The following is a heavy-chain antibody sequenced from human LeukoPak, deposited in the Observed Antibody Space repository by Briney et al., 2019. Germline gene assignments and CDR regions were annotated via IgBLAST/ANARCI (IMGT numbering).Heavy chain of an antibody. V-gene: IGHV3-30*02. Sequence: GGSLRLSCAASGFTFSSYGMHWVRQAPGKGLEWVAFIRYDGSDKYYADSVKGRFTISRDNSKNTLYLQMNSLRAEDTAVYYCARANDGISGYYFDYWGQGTLVTVSS. D-gene: IGHD5-12*01. CDR2: IRYDGSDK. J-gene: IGHJ4*02. CDR1: GFTFSSYG. CDR3: ARANDGISGYYFDY.